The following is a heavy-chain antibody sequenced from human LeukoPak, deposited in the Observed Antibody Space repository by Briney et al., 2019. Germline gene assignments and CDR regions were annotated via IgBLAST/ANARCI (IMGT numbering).Heavy chain of an antibody. CDR2: MNPNSGNT. Sequence: ASVKVSCKASGYTFTSYDINWVRQATGQGLEWMGWMNPNSGNTGYAQKFQGRVTITRNTSISTAYMELSRLRSDDTAVYYCARDPDYYDSSGYYGAFDIWGQGTMVTVSS. CDR1: GYTFTSYD. J-gene: IGHJ3*02. D-gene: IGHD3-22*01. CDR3: ARDPDYYDSSGYYGAFDI. V-gene: IGHV1-8*03.